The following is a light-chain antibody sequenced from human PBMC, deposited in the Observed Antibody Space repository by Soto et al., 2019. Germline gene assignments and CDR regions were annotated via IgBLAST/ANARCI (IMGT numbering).Light chain of an antibody. J-gene: IGLJ1*01. Sequence: QSVLTQPASVSGSPGQSITISCTGTSSDVGSYDLVSWYQQHPGKAPKVMIYEVTKRPSGVSNRFSGSKSSNAASLTISGLQAEDEADYYCCSYAGSSAVFGTGTKLTVL. CDR3: CSYAGSSAV. V-gene: IGLV2-23*02. CDR2: EVT. CDR1: SSDVGSYDL.